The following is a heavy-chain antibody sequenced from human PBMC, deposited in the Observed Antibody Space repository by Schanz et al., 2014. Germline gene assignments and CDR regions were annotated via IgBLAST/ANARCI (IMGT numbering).Heavy chain of an antibody. CDR3: ARDPHKDYGGKPQALDI. D-gene: IGHD4-17*01. CDR2: INQAASVQ. Sequence: VHLVESGGGLVKPGGSLRLSCAGSGFTFSDYYMIWILQAPGKGLEWVAAINQAASVQYYVDSVKGRFTISRDDAKNSHYLQMNSLRAEDTAVYYCARDPHKDYGGKPQALDIWGQGTMVTVSS. V-gene: IGHV3-7*01. CDR1: GFTFSDYY. J-gene: IGHJ3*02.